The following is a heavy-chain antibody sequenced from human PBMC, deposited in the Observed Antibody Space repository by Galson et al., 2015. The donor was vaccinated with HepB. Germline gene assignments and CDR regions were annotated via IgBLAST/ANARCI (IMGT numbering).Heavy chain of an antibody. D-gene: IGHD2-8*01. V-gene: IGHV3-33*01. J-gene: IGHJ6*03. CDR1: GFTFSNYG. CDR3: ARDQGVYYYYMDV. Sequence: SLRLSCAASGFTFSNYGMHWVRQAPGKGLEWVAAIWYDGSEKYYTGSVKGRFTISRDNSKNRLSLQMNSLRAEDTAMYYCARDQGVYYYYMDVWGIGTTVTVSS. CDR2: IWYDGSEK.